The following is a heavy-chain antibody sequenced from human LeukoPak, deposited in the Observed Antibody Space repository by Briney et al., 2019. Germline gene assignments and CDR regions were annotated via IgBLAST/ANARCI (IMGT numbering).Heavy chain of an antibody. CDR2: IYTSGST. CDR1: GASISSYY. D-gene: IGHD6-19*01. V-gene: IGHV4-4*07. Sequence: SETLSLTCTVSGASISSYYWSWIRQPAGKGLEWIGRIYTSGSTNYNPSLKSRVTISVDTSKNQFSLKLSSVTAADTAVYYCARGTVSSGWDDYFDYWGQGTLVTVSS. J-gene: IGHJ4*02. CDR3: ARGTVSSGWDDYFDY.